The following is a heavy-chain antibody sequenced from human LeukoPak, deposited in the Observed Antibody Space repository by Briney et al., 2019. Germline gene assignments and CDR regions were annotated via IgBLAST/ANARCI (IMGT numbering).Heavy chain of an antibody. Sequence: ASVKVSCKASGYTFTSYAMNWVRQAPGQGLEWMGWINTNTGNPMYAQGFTGRFVFSLDTSVSTAYLQISSLKAEDTAVYYCARNPSTYYDRWRTVDYWGQGTLVTVSS. J-gene: IGHJ4*02. CDR1: GYTFTSYA. CDR2: INTNTGNP. D-gene: IGHD3-22*01. V-gene: IGHV7-4-1*02. CDR3: ARNPSTYYDRWRTVDY.